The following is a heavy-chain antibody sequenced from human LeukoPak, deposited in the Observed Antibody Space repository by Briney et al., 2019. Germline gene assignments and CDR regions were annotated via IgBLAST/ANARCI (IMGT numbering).Heavy chain of an antibody. J-gene: IGHJ4*02. CDR1: GGSVSSGSYY. CDR3: ARKGPSFDY. Sequence: SETLSLTCSVSGGSVSSGSYYWSWIRQPPGKGLEWIGYIYYSGSTNYNPSLKSRVTISVDTSKNQFSLKLSSVTAADTAVYYCARKGPSFDYWGQGTLVTVSS. V-gene: IGHV4-61*01. CDR2: IYYSGST.